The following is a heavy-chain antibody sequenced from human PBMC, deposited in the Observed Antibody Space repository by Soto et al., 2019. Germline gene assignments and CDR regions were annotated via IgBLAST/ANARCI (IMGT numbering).Heavy chain of an antibody. CDR1: GYTFTSYY. V-gene: IGHV1-46*01. CDR2: INPSGGST. D-gene: IGHD6-19*01. Sequence: GASVKVSCKASGYTFTSYYMHWVRQAPGQGLEWMGIINPSGGSTSYAQKFQGRVTMTRDTSTSTVYMELSSLRSEDTAVYYCASIAVGETKTPWDWFDPWGQGTLVTVSS. J-gene: IGHJ5*02. CDR3: ASIAVGETKTPWDWFDP.